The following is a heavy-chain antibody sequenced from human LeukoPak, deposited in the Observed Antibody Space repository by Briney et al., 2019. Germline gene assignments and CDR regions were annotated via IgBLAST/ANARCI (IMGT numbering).Heavy chain of an antibody. CDR1: GFTISSYS. Sequence: GGSLRLSCAASGFTISSYSMNWVRQPPGKGLEWVSFIRSSSSYIYYADSVKGRFTISRDNAKNSLYLQMNSLRAEDTAVYYCASFNTYSSGWYDYGGRGTLVTVSS. D-gene: IGHD6-19*01. V-gene: IGHV3-21*01. CDR3: ASFNTYSSGWYDY. J-gene: IGHJ4*02. CDR2: IRSSSSYI.